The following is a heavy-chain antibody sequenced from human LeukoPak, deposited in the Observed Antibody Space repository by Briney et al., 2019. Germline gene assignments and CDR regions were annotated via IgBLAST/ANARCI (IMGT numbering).Heavy chain of an antibody. D-gene: IGHD3-22*01. CDR3: ARDSQLGGYYWFDP. J-gene: IGHJ5*02. Sequence: PGGSLRLSCAASGFTFSSYSMNWVRQAPGKGLEWVSSISSSSSYIYYADSVKGRFTISRDNAENSLYLQMNSLRAEDTALYYCARDSQLGGYYWFDPWGQGTLVTVSS. CDR2: ISSSSSYI. CDR1: GFTFSSYS. V-gene: IGHV3-21*04.